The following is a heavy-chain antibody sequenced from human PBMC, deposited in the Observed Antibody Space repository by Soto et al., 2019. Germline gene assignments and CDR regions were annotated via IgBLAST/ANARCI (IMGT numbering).Heavy chain of an antibody. J-gene: IGHJ6*02. Sequence: GGSLRLSCAASGFTFSSYSMNWVRQAPEKGLEWVSSISSSSSYTYYADSVKGRFTISRDNAKNSLYLQMNSLRAEDTAVYYCARDPGGLLSAGMDVWGQGTTVTVSS. V-gene: IGHV3-21*01. D-gene: IGHD3-10*01. CDR3: ARDPGGLLSAGMDV. CDR1: GFTFSSYS. CDR2: ISSSSSYT.